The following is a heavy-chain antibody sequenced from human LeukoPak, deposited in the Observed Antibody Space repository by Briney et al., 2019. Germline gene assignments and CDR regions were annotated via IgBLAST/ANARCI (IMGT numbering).Heavy chain of an antibody. D-gene: IGHD3-22*01. CDR1: GGTFSSYA. V-gene: IGHV1-69*06. J-gene: IGHJ3*02. CDR2: IIPIFGTA. Sequence: SVKVSCKASGGTFSSYAISWVRQAPGQGLEWMGGIIPIFGTANYAQKFQGRVTITADKSTSTAYMELSSLRSEDTAVYYCARSRPYYYDNRMAAFDIWGQGTMVTVSS. CDR3: ARSRPYYYDNRMAAFDI.